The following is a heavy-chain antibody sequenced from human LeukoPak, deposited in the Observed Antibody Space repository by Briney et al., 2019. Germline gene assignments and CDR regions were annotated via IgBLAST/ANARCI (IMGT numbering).Heavy chain of an antibody. CDR3: ARAPNFYDSSGYLLSLDH. J-gene: IGHJ4*02. Sequence: SVKVSCKASGGTFNSYAISWVRQAPGQGLEWMGGIIPIFGTANYAQKFQGRVTITADESTSTAYMDLTSLRSEDTAVYYCARAPNFYDSSGYLLSLDHWGQGTLVTVSS. V-gene: IGHV1-69*01. D-gene: IGHD3-22*01. CDR1: GGTFNSYA. CDR2: IIPIFGTA.